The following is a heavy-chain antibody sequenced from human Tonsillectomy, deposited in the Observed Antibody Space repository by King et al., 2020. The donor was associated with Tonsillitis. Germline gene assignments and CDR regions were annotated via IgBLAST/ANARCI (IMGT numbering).Heavy chain of an antibody. J-gene: IGHJ4*02. D-gene: IGHD3-16*02. V-gene: IGHV4-30-2*01. CDR2: IYHGGST. CDR1: GGSISSGGYS. CDR3: AASYRTNIDSGPFDY. Sequence: LQLQESGSGLVKPSQTLSLTCAVSGGSISSGGYSWSWIRQPPGKGLEWIGYIYHGGSTYYNPSLKSRGTISVDRAKNQFSLKLSSVTAADTAVYYCAASYRTNIDSGPFDYWGQGTLVTVSS.